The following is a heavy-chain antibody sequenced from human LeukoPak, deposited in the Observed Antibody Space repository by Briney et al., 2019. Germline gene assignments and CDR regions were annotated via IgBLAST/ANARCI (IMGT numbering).Heavy chain of an antibody. V-gene: IGHV1-2*02. CDR3: ARVRYSDVLTGYYGDGYFDY. D-gene: IGHD3-9*01. CDR1: GGTFSSYA. CDR2: INPNSGGT. Sequence: ASVKVSCKASGGTFSSYAISWVRQAPGQGLEWMGWINPNSGGTNYAQKFQGRVTMTRDTSIGTAYMELSRLRSDDTAVYYCARVRYSDVLTGYYGDGYFDYWGQGTLVTVSS. J-gene: IGHJ4*02.